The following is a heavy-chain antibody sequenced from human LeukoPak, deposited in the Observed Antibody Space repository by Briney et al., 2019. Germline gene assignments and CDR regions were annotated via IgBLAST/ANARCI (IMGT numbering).Heavy chain of an antibody. CDR2: IYYSGST. CDR1: GGSISSSSYY. J-gene: IGHJ3*02. CDR3: ARDRFPRDDAFDI. Sequence: KPSETLSLTCTVSGGSISSSSYYWGWIRQPPGKGLEWIGSIYYSGSTYYNPSLKSRVTISVDTSKNQFSLKLSSVTAADTAVYYCARDRFPRDDAFDIWGQGTMVTVSS. V-gene: IGHV4-39*07.